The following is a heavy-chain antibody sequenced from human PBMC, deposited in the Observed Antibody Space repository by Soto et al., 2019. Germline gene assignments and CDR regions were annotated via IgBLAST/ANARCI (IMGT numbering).Heavy chain of an antibody. V-gene: IGHV3-21*01. CDR3: ARVQKLYGNSEYYYGMDV. J-gene: IGHJ6*02. Sequence: EVQLVESGGGLVRPGGSLRLSCEASGFIFGNYSMNWVRQAPGKGLEWVSSISSRSNFIYYADSLRGRVTISRDNTQNSLHLQMNSLRVDDTAIYYCARVQKLYGNSEYYYGMDVWGQGTTVTGSS. CDR2: ISSRSNFI. CDR1: GFIFGNYS. D-gene: IGHD3-10*01.